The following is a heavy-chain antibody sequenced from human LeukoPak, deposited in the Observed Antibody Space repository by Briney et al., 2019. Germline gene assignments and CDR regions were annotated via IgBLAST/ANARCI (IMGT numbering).Heavy chain of an antibody. D-gene: IGHD5-12*01. CDR3: ARDGATAGSWYFDY. J-gene: IGHJ4*02. CDR2: INPNSGGT. CDR1: GYTFTGYY. V-gene: IGHV1-2*02. Sequence: ASVKASCKASGYTFTGYYMHWVRQAPGQGLEWMGWINPNSGGTNYAQKFQGRVTMTRDTSISTAYMELSRLRSDDTAVYYCARDGATAGSWYFDYWGQGTLVTVSS.